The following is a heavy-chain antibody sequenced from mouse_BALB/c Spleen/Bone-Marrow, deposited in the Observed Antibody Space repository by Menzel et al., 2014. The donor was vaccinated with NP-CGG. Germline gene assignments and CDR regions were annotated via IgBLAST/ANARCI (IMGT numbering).Heavy chain of an antibody. CDR1: GFTFSSFG. J-gene: IGHJ4*01. CDR2: ISGGSSII. D-gene: IGHD1-2*01. Sequence: EVQVVESGGGLVQPGGSRKLSCAASGFTFSSFGMHWVRQAPEKELEWVAYISGGSSIIYYADTVKGRFTISRDNPKNTLFLQMTSLRSEDTAIYYCARKDYFGYAAMDYWGQGTSVTVSS. CDR3: ARKDYFGYAAMDY. V-gene: IGHV5-17*02.